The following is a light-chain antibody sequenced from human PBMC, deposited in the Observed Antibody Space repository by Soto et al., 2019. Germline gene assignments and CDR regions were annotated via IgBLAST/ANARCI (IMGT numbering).Light chain of an antibody. V-gene: IGKV3-20*01. J-gene: IGKJ2*03. Sequence: DIVLTQSPATLSLSPGERATLSCRASQSLSNNYLAWYQKKPGQSPRLLIYGASTRATGIPDRFSGSGSGTDFTLTITRLEPEDFAVYYCQQYYYTPYSFGQGTKLEIK. CDR2: GAS. CDR3: QQYYYTPYS. CDR1: QSLSNNY.